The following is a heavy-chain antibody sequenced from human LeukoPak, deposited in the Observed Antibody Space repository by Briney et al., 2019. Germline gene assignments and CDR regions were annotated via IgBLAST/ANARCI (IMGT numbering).Heavy chain of an antibody. V-gene: IGHV3-23*01. CDR2: ISGSGGST. J-gene: IGHJ4*02. Sequence: GGSLRLSCLTSGFTLSTNAMSWVRQAPGKGLEWVSAISGSGGSTYYADSVKGRFTISRDNSKNTLYLQMNSLRAEDTAVYYCAEISGLYSSSWYSPYFDYWGQGTLVTVSS. CDR1: GFTLSTNA. CDR3: AEISGLYSSSWYSPYFDY. D-gene: IGHD6-13*01.